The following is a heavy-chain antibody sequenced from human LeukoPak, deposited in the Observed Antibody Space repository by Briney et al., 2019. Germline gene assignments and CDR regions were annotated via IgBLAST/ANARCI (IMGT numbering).Heavy chain of an antibody. V-gene: IGHV1-2*02. J-gene: IGHJ6*03. CDR3: ARGVTARGFYYYMDI. D-gene: IGHD2-21*02. CDR2: INPNSGGT. CDR1: GYTFTGYY. Sequence: GPSVKLSCKASGYTFTGYYIHWVRQAPGPGLEWMGWINPNSGGTASAQKFQGRVTMTRDTSISTAYMELSRLTSDDTAVYSCARGVTARGFYYYMDIWGKGTTVTISS.